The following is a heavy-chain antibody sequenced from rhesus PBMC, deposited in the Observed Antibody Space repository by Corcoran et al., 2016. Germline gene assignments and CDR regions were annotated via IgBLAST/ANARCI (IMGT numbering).Heavy chain of an antibody. J-gene: IGHJ6*01. Sequence: EVQMVESGGGLAKPGGSLRLSCAAPGFTLTSYWMNGVRQIPGKGLEWISGVCSGGGTTYYADSVKGRFTISRDNSKNMFSLQMNSLRADDTAVYYCAKGLGDSWGQGVVVTVSS. CDR1: GFTLTSYW. V-gene: IGHV3S42*01. CDR3: AKGLGDS. CDR2: VCSGGGTT.